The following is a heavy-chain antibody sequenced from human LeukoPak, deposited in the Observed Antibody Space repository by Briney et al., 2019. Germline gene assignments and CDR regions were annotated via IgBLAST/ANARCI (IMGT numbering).Heavy chain of an antibody. CDR2: ISGSGGST. V-gene: IGHV3-23*01. Sequence: GESLKISCKGSGYSFTSYWICWVRQAPGKGLEWVSAISGSGGSTYYADSVKGRFTISRDNSKNTLYLQMNSLRAEDTAVYYCAKDQAYCGGDCYSDYWGQGTLVTVSS. D-gene: IGHD2-21*02. CDR1: GYSFTSYW. J-gene: IGHJ4*02. CDR3: AKDQAYCGGDCYSDY.